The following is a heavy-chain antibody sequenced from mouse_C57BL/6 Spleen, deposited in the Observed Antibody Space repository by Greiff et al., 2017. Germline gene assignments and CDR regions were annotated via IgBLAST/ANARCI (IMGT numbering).Heavy chain of an antibody. V-gene: IGHV14-3*01. J-gene: IGHJ4*01. Sequence: VQLQQSVAELVRPGASVKLSCTASGFNIKNTYMHWVKQRPEQGLEWIGRIDPANGNTTYAPKFQGKATITADTSSNPAYLQLSSLTSEDTAIYYCARGYYYDYNAMDYWGQGTSVTVSS. CDR2: IDPANGNT. CDR1: GFNIKNTY. D-gene: IGHD2-4*01. CDR3: ARGYYYDYNAMDY.